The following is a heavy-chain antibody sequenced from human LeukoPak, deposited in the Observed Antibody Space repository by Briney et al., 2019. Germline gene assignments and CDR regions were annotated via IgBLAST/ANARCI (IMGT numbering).Heavy chain of an antibody. CDR1: GFTFSGYV. V-gene: IGHV3-7*01. J-gene: IGHJ5*02. CDR3: ARDESGPAS. CDR2: IKEDGTEK. D-gene: IGHD3-3*01. Sequence: GGSLRLSCAASGFTFSGYVMTWVRQAPGKGLEWVANIKEDGTEKYYLDSVKGRFTISRDNAKNSLYLQMNSLRAEDTALYYCARDESGPASWGQGTLVTVSS.